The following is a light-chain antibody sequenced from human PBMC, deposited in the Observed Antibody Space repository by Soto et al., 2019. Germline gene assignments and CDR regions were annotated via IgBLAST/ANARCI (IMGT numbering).Light chain of an antibody. J-gene: IGKJ1*01. Sequence: EIVLTQSPATLSSFPGDRVTLSCRASQYINTRLAWYQHRPGQAPRLLIYQTSIRAAGIPARLSGSGSGTEFTLTISSLQSEDLAVYYCQHHNTWWWTFGQGTKVDIK. CDR2: QTS. V-gene: IGKV3D-15*01. CDR3: QHHNTWWWT. CDR1: QYINTR.